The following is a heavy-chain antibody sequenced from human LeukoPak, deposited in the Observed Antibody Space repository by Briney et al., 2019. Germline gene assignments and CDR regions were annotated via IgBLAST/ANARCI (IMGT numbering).Heavy chain of an antibody. V-gene: IGHV3-30*02. CDR1: GFTFSDYG. Sequence: PGGSLRLSCAASGFTFSDYGMHWVRQAPGKGLEWVTFIRYDGTIKYYADSVKGRFTISRDNSKNTLYLQMNSLRAEDTAVYYCAKPHYDILTGYYGSWGQGTLVTVSS. J-gene: IGHJ5*02. CDR3: AKPHYDILTGYYGS. CDR2: IRYDGTIK. D-gene: IGHD3-9*01.